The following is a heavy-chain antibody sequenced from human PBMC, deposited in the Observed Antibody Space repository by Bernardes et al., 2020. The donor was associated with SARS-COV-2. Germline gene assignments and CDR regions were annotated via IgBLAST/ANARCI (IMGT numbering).Heavy chain of an antibody. CDR1: GGSISSYY. J-gene: IGHJ6*03. Sequence: SETLSLTCTVSGGSISSYYWSWIRQPAGKGLEWIGRIYTSGSTNYNPSLKSRVTMSVDTSKNQFSLKLSSVTAADTAVYYCARDSTPHYYGILAYYYYMDVWGKGTTVTVSS. D-gene: IGHD3-10*01. V-gene: IGHV4-4*07. CDR3: ARDSTPHYYGILAYYYYMDV. CDR2: IYTSGST.